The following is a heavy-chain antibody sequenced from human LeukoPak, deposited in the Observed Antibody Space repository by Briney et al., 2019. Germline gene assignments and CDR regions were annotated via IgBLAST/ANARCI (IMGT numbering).Heavy chain of an antibody. V-gene: IGHV4-34*01. D-gene: IGHD4-23*01. Sequence: SETLSLTCAVYGGSFSGYDWSWIRQPPGKGLEWIGEINHSGSTNYNPSLKSRVTISVDTSKNQFSLKLSSVTAADTAVYYCARLRPIDYGGNRYFDYWGQGTLVTVSS. CDR2: INHSGST. CDR3: ARLRPIDYGGNRYFDY. J-gene: IGHJ4*02. CDR1: GGSFSGYD.